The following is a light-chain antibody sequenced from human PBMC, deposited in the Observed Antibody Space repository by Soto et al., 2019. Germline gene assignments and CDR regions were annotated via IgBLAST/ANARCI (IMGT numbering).Light chain of an antibody. CDR3: QQLNSYPFLT. CDR1: QGISSY. Sequence: DIQLTQSPSFLSASVGDRVTITCRASQGISSYLAWYQQKPGKAPKLLIYAASTLQSGVPSRFSGSGSGTEFNLTISSLQPEDFATYYCQQLNSYPFLTFGGGTKVEIK. CDR2: AAS. V-gene: IGKV1-9*01. J-gene: IGKJ4*01.